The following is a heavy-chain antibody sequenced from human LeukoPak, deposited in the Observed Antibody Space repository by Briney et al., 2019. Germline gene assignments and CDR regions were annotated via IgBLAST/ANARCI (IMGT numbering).Heavy chain of an antibody. D-gene: IGHD1-14*01. V-gene: IGHV1-46*01. Sequence: GASVTVSCTASGYTFTSYYMHWVRQAPGQGLEWMGIINPSGGSTTYAQKFQDRVTMTRDTSTSTVYMELSSLRSEDTAVYYCARGDNPGVPWYFDYWGQGTLVTVSS. CDR3: ARGDNPGVPWYFDY. CDR2: INPSGGST. CDR1: GYTFTSYY. J-gene: IGHJ4*02.